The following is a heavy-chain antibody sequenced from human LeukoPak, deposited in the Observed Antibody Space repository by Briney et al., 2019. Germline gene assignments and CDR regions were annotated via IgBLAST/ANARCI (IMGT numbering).Heavy chain of an antibody. CDR3: ATSAPRGYYDTKSSAFDI. CDR2: ISSSSSTI. J-gene: IGHJ3*02. V-gene: IGHV3-48*01. CDR1: GFTFSSYS. D-gene: IGHD3-22*01. Sequence: GGSLRLSCAASGFTFSSYSMNWVRQAPGKGLEWVSYISSSSSTIYYADSVKGRFTISRDNAKNSLYLQMNSLRAEDTAVYYCATSAPRGYYDTKSSAFDIWGQGTMVTVSS.